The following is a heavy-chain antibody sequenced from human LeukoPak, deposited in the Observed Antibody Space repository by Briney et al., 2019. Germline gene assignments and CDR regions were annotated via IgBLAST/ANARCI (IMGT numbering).Heavy chain of an antibody. CDR3: ATKQWLVPEADY. CDR2: INPNSGGT. Sequence: ASVKVSCKASGYTFTGYYMHWVRQAPGQGLEWMGWINPNSGGTNYAQKFQGGVTMTRDTSISTAYMELSRLRSDDTAVYYCATKQWLVPEADYWGQGTLVTVSS. D-gene: IGHD6-19*01. V-gene: IGHV1-2*02. J-gene: IGHJ4*02. CDR1: GYTFTGYY.